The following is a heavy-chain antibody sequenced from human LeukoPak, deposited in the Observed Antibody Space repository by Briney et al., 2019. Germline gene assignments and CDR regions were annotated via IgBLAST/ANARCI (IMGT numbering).Heavy chain of an antibody. CDR1: NGSFSAYY. CDR3: ARRYCSGGSCYMRGYYGMDV. V-gene: IGHV4-34*01. CDR2: ISHNGST. J-gene: IGHJ6*04. Sequence: SETLSLTCAVSNGSFSAYYWSWIRQSPGKGLQWIGEISHNGSTNYNPSLKLRVSISLDMSKNHFSLRLSSVTAADTAVYFCARRYCSGGSCYMRGYYGMDVWATGTTVIVSS. D-gene: IGHD2-15*01.